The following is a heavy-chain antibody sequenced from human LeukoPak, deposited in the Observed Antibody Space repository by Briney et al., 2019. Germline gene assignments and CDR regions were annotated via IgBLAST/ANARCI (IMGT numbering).Heavy chain of an antibody. D-gene: IGHD1-14*01. J-gene: IGHJ5*02. CDR2: IYYSGST. V-gene: IGHV4-59*01. Sequence: SETLSLTCTVSGGSISSYYWSWIRQPPGKGLEWIGYIYYSGSTNYNPSLKSRVTISVDTSKNQFSLKLSSVTAADTAVYYCARLTARSWFDPWGQGTLVTVSS. CDR1: GGSISSYY. CDR3: ARLTARSWFDP.